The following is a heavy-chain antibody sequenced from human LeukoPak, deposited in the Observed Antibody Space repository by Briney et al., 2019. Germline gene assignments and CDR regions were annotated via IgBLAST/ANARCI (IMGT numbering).Heavy chain of an antibody. D-gene: IGHD3-3*01. Sequence: KPSETLFLTCTVPGGPISSYYGSSIRQPPGKGLERIWDIYYSGSNNYHPSLKSRVTISVDTSKIQFSLKLSSVTAADTAVYYCASTSYDFWSGYSPLGYWGQGTLVTVSS. CDR2: IYYSGSN. V-gene: IGHV4-59*01. CDR1: GGPISSYY. J-gene: IGHJ4*02. CDR3: ASTSYDFWSGYSPLGY.